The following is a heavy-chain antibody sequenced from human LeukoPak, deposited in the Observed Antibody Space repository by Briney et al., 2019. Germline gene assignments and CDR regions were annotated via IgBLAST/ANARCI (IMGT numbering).Heavy chain of an antibody. D-gene: IGHD5-18*01. V-gene: IGHV3-64D*06. Sequence: GGSLRLSCSASGFTFSSYAMHWVRQAPGKGLEYVSAISSNGGSTYYAASVKGRFTISRDNSKNTLYLQMSSLRAEDTAVYYCVKGEIQLWPVRGRGAFDYWGQGTLVTVSS. J-gene: IGHJ4*02. CDR1: GFTFSSYA. CDR2: ISSNGGST. CDR3: VKGEIQLWPVRGRGAFDY.